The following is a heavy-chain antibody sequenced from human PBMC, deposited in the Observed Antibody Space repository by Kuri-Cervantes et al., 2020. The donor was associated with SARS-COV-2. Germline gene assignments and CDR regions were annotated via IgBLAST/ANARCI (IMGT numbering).Heavy chain of an antibody. J-gene: IGHJ6*02. D-gene: IGHD3-3*01. Sequence: GESLKISCAASGFTFSNAWMNWVRQAPGKGLEWVGRIKSKTDGGTTDYAAPVKGRLTISRDDSKNTLYLQMNSLKTEDTAVYYCTTDTPLSQHYDFWSGYHYGMDVWGQGTTVTVSS. V-gene: IGHV3-15*07. CDR2: IKSKTDGGTT. CDR1: GFTFSNAW. CDR3: TTDTPLSQHYDFWSGYHYGMDV.